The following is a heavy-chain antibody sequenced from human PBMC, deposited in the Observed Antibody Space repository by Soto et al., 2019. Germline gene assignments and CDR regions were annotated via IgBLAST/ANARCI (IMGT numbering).Heavy chain of an antibody. V-gene: IGHV3-53*01. D-gene: IGHD2-8*02. CDR1: GFTVSSNY. Sequence: GGSLRLSCAASGFTVSSNYMSWVRQAPGKGLEWVSVIYSGGSTYYADSVKGRFTISRDNSKNTLYLQMNSLRAEDTAVYYCARETIDDHLVGYYYGMDVWGQGTTVTVSS. CDR2: IYSGGST. CDR3: ARETIDDHLVGYYYGMDV. J-gene: IGHJ6*02.